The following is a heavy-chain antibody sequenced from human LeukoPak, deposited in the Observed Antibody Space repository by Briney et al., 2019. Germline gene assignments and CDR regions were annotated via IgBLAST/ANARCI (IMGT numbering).Heavy chain of an antibody. D-gene: IGHD1-14*01. V-gene: IGHV3-30*18. J-gene: IGHJ4*02. CDR3: AKVAQAQPATYCSYFNY. CDR2: ISNDGRNK. Sequence: PGGSLRLSCTASGFTFNSYGIHWVRQAPGKGLEWGAVISNDGRNKYYADSVKGRFTISRDNSKHTLFMQMNSLRSEDTAVYYCAKVAQAQPATYCSYFNYWGQGTLVTVSS. CDR1: GFTFNSYG.